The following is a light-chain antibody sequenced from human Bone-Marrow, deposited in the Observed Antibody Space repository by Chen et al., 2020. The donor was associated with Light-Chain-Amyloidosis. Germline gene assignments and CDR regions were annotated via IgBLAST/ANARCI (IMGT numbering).Light chain of an antibody. Sequence: HSALTQSPSASGTPGQRVTISCSGDNSNIGGNYVSWYHQVPGTAPKLLIFRNNLRPSGVPARFSGSKSGASASLAISGLRSEDEADYYCGSWDDGLSGPVFGGGTRLTVL. CDR1: NSNIGGNY. V-gene: IGLV1-47*01. CDR3: GSWDDGLSGPV. J-gene: IGLJ3*02. CDR2: RNN.